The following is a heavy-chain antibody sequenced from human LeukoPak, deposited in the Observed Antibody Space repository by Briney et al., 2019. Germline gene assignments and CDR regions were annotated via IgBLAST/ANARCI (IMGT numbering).Heavy chain of an antibody. CDR2: ITSSRSYI. V-gene: IGHV3-21*01. D-gene: IGHD2-8*01. CDR3: ARGEKYCTNGVCYEKWGPFDY. Sequence: GGSLRLSCVASGFTFSSYNMNWVRQAPGMGLEWVSSITSSRSYIYYADSVKGRFTISRDNAKKSVYLEMNSLRAEDTAVYYCARGEKYCTNGVCYEKWGPFDYWGQGTLVTVSS. J-gene: IGHJ4*02. CDR1: GFTFSSYN.